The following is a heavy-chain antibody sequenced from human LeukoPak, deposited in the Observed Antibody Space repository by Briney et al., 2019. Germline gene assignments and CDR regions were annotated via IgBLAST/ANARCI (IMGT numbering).Heavy chain of an antibody. D-gene: IGHD3-10*01. Sequence: SETLSLTCTVSGGSISSSSYYWGWIRQPPGKGLEWLGSIYYSGSTYYNPSLKSRVTISVDTSKNQFSLKLSSVTAADTAVYYCARESAITMVRGVMDYWGQGTLVTVSS. CDR1: GGSISSSSYY. J-gene: IGHJ4*02. CDR2: IYYSGST. V-gene: IGHV4-39*07. CDR3: ARESAITMVRGVMDY.